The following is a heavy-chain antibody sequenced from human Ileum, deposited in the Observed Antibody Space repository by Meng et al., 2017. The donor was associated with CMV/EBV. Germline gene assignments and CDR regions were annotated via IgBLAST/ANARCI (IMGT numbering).Heavy chain of an antibody. CDR3: AKGTGVTDPFDY. D-gene: IGHD1-14*01. CDR1: GGSITSYY. Sequence: QEELQGVGPELGKPSATLSPTCSISGGSITSYYWIWIRPPAGKGLEWIGRIYVSGSTNYNPSLKSRVTMSVDTSKNQFSLKLSSVTAADTAIYYCAKGTGVTDPFDYWGQGTLVTVSS. V-gene: IGHV4-4*07. J-gene: IGHJ4*02. CDR2: IYVSGST.